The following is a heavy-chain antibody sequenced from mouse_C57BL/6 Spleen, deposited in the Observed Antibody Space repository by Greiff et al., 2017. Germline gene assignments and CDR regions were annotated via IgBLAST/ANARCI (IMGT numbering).Heavy chain of an antibody. Sequence: VQLQQSGAELVRPGASVTLSCKASGYTFTDYEMHWVKQTPVHGLEWIGAIDPETGGTAYNQKFKGKALLTADKSSRTAYMGLRSLTSEDSAVYYCTRPMPLLDYWGQGTSVTVSS. CDR2: IDPETGGT. CDR3: TRPMPLLDY. V-gene: IGHV1-15*01. J-gene: IGHJ4*01. D-gene: IGHD1-1*01. CDR1: GYTFTDYE.